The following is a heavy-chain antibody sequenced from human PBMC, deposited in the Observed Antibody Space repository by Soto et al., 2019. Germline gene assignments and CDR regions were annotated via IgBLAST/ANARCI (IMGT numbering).Heavy chain of an antibody. Sequence: QVQLQESGPGLVKPSQTLSLTCTVSGGSISSGSYYWSWIRQLPGKGLEWLGYIYYSGSTYYNPSLKSRVTISGDTYKNQFSLKLNSVTAADTAVYYCATRTDYYYGSGSLGGMDVWGQGTTVTVSS. CDR3: ATRTDYYYGSGSLGGMDV. J-gene: IGHJ6*02. D-gene: IGHD3-10*01. V-gene: IGHV4-31*03. CDR2: IYYSGST. CDR1: GGSISSGSYY.